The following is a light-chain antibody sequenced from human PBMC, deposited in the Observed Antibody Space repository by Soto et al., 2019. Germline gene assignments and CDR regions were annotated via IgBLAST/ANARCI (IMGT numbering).Light chain of an antibody. Sequence: QSVLTQPHSASGTPGQRVTISCSGSSSNIGSTTVNWYQHLPGTAPKVLIYSSNQRPSGVPDRFSGSKSGTSASLAISGLQSEDEGDYYCVAWDDRLNGYVFGTGTKVTVL. J-gene: IGLJ1*01. V-gene: IGLV1-44*01. CDR2: SSN. CDR3: VAWDDRLNGYV. CDR1: SSNIGSTT.